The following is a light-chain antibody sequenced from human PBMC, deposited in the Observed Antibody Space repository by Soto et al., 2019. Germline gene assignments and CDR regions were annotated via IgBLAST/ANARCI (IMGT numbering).Light chain of an antibody. J-gene: IGKJ2*01. CDR1: QSVFQSANNMNY. CDR3: QQFYNAPPYT. Sequence: DTVMTQSPDSLAVSLGERATINCKSSQSVFQSANNMNYLAWYQQKPGQSPKLLISWASIRDSGVPDRFSGSGSGTDFTLTINSLQAEDAAVYYCQQFYNAPPYTFGQGTRLEIK. V-gene: IGKV4-1*01. CDR2: WAS.